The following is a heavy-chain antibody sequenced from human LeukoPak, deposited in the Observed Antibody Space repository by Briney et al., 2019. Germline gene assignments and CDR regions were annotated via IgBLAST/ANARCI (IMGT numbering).Heavy chain of an antibody. Sequence: ASVKVSCKASGGTFSSYAISWVRQAPGQGLEWMGGIIPIFGTANYAQKFQGRVTMTRDTSTSTVYMELSSLRSEDTAVYYCARELGYCSGGSCHYDSSGPTYFDYWGQGTLVTVSS. V-gene: IGHV1-69*05. D-gene: IGHD2-15*01. CDR2: IIPIFGTA. CDR3: ARELGYCSGGSCHYDSSGPTYFDY. J-gene: IGHJ4*02. CDR1: GGTFSSYA.